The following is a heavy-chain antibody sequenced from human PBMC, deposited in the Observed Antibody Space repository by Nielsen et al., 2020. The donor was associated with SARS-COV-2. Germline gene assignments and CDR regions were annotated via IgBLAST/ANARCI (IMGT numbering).Heavy chain of an antibody. CDR1: DGSISSSSYF. CDR2: IFFRGST. Sequence: SETLSLTCTVSDGSISSSSYFWDWIRQPPGKGLDWIGSIFFRGSTYYNPSLKGPVAVSVDTSKNQFSLKLNSVTAADAAVYYCARRDSSGPGWFHPWGQGTLVTVSS. V-gene: IGHV4-39*01. J-gene: IGHJ5*02. D-gene: IGHD6-19*01. CDR3: ARRDSSGPGWFHP.